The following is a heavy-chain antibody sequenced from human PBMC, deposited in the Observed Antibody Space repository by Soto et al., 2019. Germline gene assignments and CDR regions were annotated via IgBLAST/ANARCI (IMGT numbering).Heavy chain of an antibody. CDR1: GYTFTGYY. J-gene: IGHJ4*02. CDR3: ARDDCSSTSCYCGY. D-gene: IGHD2-2*01. CDR2: INPSSGNT. Sequence: GASVKVSCKASGYTFTGYYMHWVRQAPGQGLEWMGWINPSSGNTKYAQKFQGRVTITRDTSTSTAYMELSSLRSEDTAVYYCARDDCSSTSCYCGYWGQGTLVTASS. V-gene: IGHV1-2*02.